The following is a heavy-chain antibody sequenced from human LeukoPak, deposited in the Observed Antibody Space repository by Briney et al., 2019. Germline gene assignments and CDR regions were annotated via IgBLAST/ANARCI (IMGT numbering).Heavy chain of an antibody. J-gene: IGHJ1*01. CDR3: ARVDGSSSGWFNKEYFQH. CDR1: GYTFTGYY. Sequence: APVKVSCKASGYTFTGYYMHWVRQAPGQGLEWMGRINPNSGGTSYAQKFQGRVTMTRDTSISTAYMELSRLRSDDTAVYYCARVDGSSSGWFNKEYFQHWGQGTLVTVSS. V-gene: IGHV1-2*06. D-gene: IGHD6-19*01. CDR2: INPNSGGT.